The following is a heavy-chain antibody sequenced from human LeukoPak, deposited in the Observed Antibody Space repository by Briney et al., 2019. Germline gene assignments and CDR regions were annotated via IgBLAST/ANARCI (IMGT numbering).Heavy chain of an antibody. V-gene: IGHV3-53*01. Sequence: PGGSLRLSCAASGFTVSGTHMGWVRQAPGKGLEWVSAMYTGGTTYYADSVAGRFTVSRDNSKNTLYLHMNSLRVEDTAVYYRAKDEATSGGGLASWGQGTLVSVSS. J-gene: IGHJ4*02. CDR2: MYTGGTT. D-gene: IGHD3-16*01. CDR3: AKDEATSGGGLAS. CDR1: GFTVSGTH.